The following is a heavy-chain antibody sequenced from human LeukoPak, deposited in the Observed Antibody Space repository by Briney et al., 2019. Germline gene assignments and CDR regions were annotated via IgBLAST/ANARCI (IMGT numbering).Heavy chain of an antibody. CDR2: INHSGST. CDR3: ASSGYSDY. J-gene: IGHJ4*02. V-gene: IGHV4-34*01. Sequence: SETLSLTCAVYGGSLSGFYWTWIRQPPGKGLEWIGEINHSGSTNYNPSLKSRVTISVDTSKNQFSLKLSSVTAADTAVYYCASSGYSDYWGQGTLVTVSS. D-gene: IGHD3-22*01. CDR1: GGSLSGFY.